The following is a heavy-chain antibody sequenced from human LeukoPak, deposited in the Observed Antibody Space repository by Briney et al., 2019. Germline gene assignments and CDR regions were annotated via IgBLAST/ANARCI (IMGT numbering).Heavy chain of an antibody. V-gene: IGHV4-59*01. D-gene: IGHD3-16*02. CDR2: IYYSGNT. CDR3: ARYRNEALFAFDI. Sequence: PSETLSLTCSVPGDSISNYYWSWIRQPPGKGLEWIGYIYYSGNTDYNPSLKSRVTISVDTSKNQFSLRLNSVTAADTAVYYCARYRNEALFAFDIWGQGTMVTVSS. CDR1: GDSISNYY. J-gene: IGHJ3*02.